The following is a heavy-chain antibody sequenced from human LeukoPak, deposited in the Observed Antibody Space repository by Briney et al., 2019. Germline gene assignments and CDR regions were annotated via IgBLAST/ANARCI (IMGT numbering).Heavy chain of an antibody. J-gene: IGHJ5*02. CDR3: ARGACSSTSCYTGRWFDP. CDR1: GFTFSSYS. CDR2: ISSSSSYI. V-gene: IGHV3-21*01. Sequence: GGSLRLSCAASGFTFSSYSLNWVRQAPGKGLEWVSSISSSSSYIYYADSVKGQFTISRDNAKNSLYLQMNSLRAEDTAVYYCARGACSSTSCYTGRWFDPWGQGTLVTVSS. D-gene: IGHD2-2*02.